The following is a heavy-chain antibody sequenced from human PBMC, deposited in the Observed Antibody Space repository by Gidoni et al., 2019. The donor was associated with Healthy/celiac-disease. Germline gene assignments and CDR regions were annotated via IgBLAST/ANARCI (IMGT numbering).Heavy chain of an antibody. V-gene: IGHV6-1*01. CDR2: TTYRSKWYN. D-gene: IGHD4-17*01. CDR1: GDSVSSHSAA. J-gene: IGHJ5*02. Sequence: VQLQPSAPGLVKPSQTLSLTCALPGDSVSSHSAAWNWIRQSPSRGLEWLGRTTYRSKWYNDYAVSVKSRITINPDTSKNQFSLQLNSVTPEDTAVYYCARFHTYDYGDGFDPWGQGTLVTVSS. CDR3: ARFHTYDYGDGFDP.